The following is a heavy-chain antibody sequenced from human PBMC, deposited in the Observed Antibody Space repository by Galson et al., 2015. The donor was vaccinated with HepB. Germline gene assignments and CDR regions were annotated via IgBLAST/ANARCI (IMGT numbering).Heavy chain of an antibody. V-gene: IGHV1-8*01. CDR2: MNPNSGNT. CDR1: GYTFTSYD. D-gene: IGHD3-9*01. Sequence: SVKVSCKASGYTFTSYDINWVRQATGQGLERMGWMNPNSGNTGYAQKFQGRVTMTRNTSISTAYMELSSLRSEDTAVYYCARGGGYFDWLSSYYYGMDVWGQGTTVTVSS. J-gene: IGHJ6*02. CDR3: ARGGGYFDWLSSYYYGMDV.